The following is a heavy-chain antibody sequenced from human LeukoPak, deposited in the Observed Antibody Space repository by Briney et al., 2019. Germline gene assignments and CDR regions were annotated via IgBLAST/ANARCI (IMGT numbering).Heavy chain of an antibody. CDR2: IYPGDSDP. J-gene: IGHJ6*02. CDR3: ARHGAGSGSYYPYYYYYGMDV. CDR1: GYSFTSYW. D-gene: IGHD3-10*01. V-gene: IGHV5-51*01. Sequence: GESLKISCKGSGYSFTSYWIGWVRQMPGKGLEGMGIIYPGDSDPRYSPSFQGQVTISTDKSISTAYLQWSSLKASDTAMYYCARHGAGSGSYYPYYYYYGMDVWGQGTTVTVSS.